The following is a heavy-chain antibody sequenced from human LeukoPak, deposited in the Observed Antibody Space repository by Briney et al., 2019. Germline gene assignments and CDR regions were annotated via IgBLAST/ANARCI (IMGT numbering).Heavy chain of an antibody. V-gene: IGHV3-30*18. J-gene: IGHJ3*02. D-gene: IGHD3-9*01. CDR2: ISYDGSNK. CDR1: GFTFSSYG. Sequence: GRSLRLSCAASGFTFSSYGMHWVRQAPGKGLEWVAVISYDGSNKYYADSVKGRFTISRDNSKNTLYLQMNSLRAEDTAVYYCAKGGTGKGIRYFDWLYPPPDAFDIWGQGTMVTVSS. CDR3: AKGGTGKGIRYFDWLYPPPDAFDI.